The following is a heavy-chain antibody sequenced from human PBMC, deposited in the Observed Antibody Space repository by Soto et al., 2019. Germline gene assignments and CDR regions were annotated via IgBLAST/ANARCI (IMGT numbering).Heavy chain of an antibody. J-gene: IGHJ6*03. CDR1: GFTFSSYS. CDR2: ISSSSSYI. CDR3: ARADNWNSVTYYYYMDV. D-gene: IGHD1-7*01. V-gene: IGHV3-21*01. Sequence: GGSLRLSCAASGFTFSSYSMNWVRQAPGKGLEWVSSISSSSSYIYYADSVKGRFTISRDNAKNSLYLQMNSLRAEDTAVYYCARADNWNSVTYYYYMDVWGKGTTVTVSS.